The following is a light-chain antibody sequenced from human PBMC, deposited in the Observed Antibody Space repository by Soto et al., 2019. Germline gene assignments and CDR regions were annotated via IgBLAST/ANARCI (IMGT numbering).Light chain of an antibody. CDR3: QQSGSTPPT. J-gene: IGKJ1*01. CDR1: QSISSY. V-gene: IGKV1-39*01. Sequence: DIQMTQSPSSLSASVGDRVTITCRASQSISSYLNWYQQKPGKAPKLLIYAASSLQRGVPSRFSGSGSGTDFTHTISSLQPEDFATYYCQQSGSTPPTFGQGTKVEIK. CDR2: AAS.